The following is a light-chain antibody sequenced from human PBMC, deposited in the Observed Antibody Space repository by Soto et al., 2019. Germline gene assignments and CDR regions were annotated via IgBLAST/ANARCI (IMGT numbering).Light chain of an antibody. CDR2: TNR. Sequence: QPVLTQPPSASGTPGQRVTISCSGSSSNIGTNPVNWYQQLPGTAPKLLIYTNRQRPSGVPDRFSGSKSGTSASLAISGLQSEDEAVYYCSTWDDTLNGYWVFGGGTKLTVL. CDR3: STWDDTLNGYWV. V-gene: IGLV1-44*01. CDR1: SSNIGTNP. J-gene: IGLJ3*02.